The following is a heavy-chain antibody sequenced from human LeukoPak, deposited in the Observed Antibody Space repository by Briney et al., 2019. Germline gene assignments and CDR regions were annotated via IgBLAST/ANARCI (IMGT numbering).Heavy chain of an antibody. CDR3: ARRTGLMPYGMDV. CDR1: GGTFSSYA. V-gene: IGHV1-69*13. D-gene: IGHD2-2*01. CDR2: IIPIFGTA. J-gene: IGHJ6*02. Sequence: GASVTVSCKASGGTFSSYAISWVRQAPGQGLEWMGGIIPIFGTANYAQKFQGRVTITADESTSTAYMELSSLRSEDTAVYYCARRTGLMPYGMDVWGQGTTVTVSS.